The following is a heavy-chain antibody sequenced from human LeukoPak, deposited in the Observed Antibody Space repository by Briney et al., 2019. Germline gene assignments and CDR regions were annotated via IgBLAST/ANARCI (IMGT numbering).Heavy chain of an antibody. D-gene: IGHD3-9*01. Sequence: GGSLRVSCEASGFTFNKFAMSWVRQAPGKGPEWVSAIGSSGATTFYADSVKGRFTISRDNSKNTLYLQMNSLRAEDTAVYYCARVSGYLSGWFDYWGQGTLVTVSS. CDR2: IGSSGATT. CDR1: GFTFNKFA. J-gene: IGHJ5*01. CDR3: ARVSGYLSGWFDY. V-gene: IGHV3-23*01.